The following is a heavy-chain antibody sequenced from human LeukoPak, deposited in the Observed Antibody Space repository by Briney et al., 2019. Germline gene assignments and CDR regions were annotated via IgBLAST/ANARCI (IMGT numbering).Heavy chain of an antibody. CDR2: IQQDGSEK. D-gene: IGHD6-13*01. V-gene: IGHV3-7*04. CDR3: ARARDSSSWFSSDY. J-gene: IGHJ4*02. Sequence: GGSLRLSCAASGFTFSSYWMNWVRQAPGKGLEWVANIQQDGSEKYYVDSVKGRFTISRDNAKNSLYLQMNSLRAEDTAVYYCARARDSSSWFSSDYWGQGTLVTVSS. CDR1: GFTFSSYW.